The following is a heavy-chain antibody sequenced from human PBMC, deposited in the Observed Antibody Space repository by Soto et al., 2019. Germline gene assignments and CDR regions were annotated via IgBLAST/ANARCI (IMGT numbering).Heavy chain of an antibody. CDR3: ARGLQGGPKNAFDI. CDR1: GGTFSSYI. V-gene: IGHV1-69*02. CDR2: IIPILGIT. J-gene: IGHJ3*02. D-gene: IGHD2-15*01. Sequence: SVKVSCKASGGTFSSYIISWVRQAPGQGLEWMGRIIPILGITNYAQKFQGRVTITADKSTSTAYMELSSLRSEDTAVYYCARGLQGGPKNAFDIWSQGTMVTVSS.